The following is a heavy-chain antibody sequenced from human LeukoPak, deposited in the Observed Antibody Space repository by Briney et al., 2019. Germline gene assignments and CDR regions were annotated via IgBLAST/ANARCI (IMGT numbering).Heavy chain of an antibody. CDR1: GYTFTSYY. Sequence: ASVKVSCKASGYTFTSYYMHWVRQAPGQGLEWMGIINPSGGSTSYAQKFQGRVTMTRDMSTSTVYMELSSLRSEDTAVYYCARGGTIFGVVIYHNWFDPWGQGTLVTVSS. CDR2: INPSGGST. V-gene: IGHV1-46*01. CDR3: ARGGTIFGVVIYHNWFDP. D-gene: IGHD3-3*01. J-gene: IGHJ5*02.